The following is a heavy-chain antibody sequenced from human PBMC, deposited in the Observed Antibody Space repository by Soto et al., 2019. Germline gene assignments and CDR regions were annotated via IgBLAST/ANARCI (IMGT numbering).Heavy chain of an antibody. Sequence: QVQLVQSGAEVKRPGSSVKVSCKASGDTFTFYSINWVRQAPGLGLEWMGRINPSGGHTTYAQHFLGRVTMTRDTSTSTLYMELTSLTSDDTAIYYCARGGHVVVVTAALDYWGQGTLVTVSS. J-gene: IGHJ4*02. CDR3: ARGGHVVVVTAALDY. CDR2: INPSGGHT. V-gene: IGHV1-46*01. CDR1: GDTFTFYS. D-gene: IGHD2-21*02.